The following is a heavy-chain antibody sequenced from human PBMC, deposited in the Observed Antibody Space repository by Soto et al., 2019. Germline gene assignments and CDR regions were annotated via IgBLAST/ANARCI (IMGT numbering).Heavy chain of an antibody. CDR1: GYTFTSYA. V-gene: IGHV1-3*01. Sequence: ASVKVSCKASGYTFTSYAMHWVRQAPGQRLEWMGLINAGNGNTKYSQKFQGRVTMTRDTSTSTVYMELSSLRSEDTAVYYCARPDILTGYPYYYGMDVWGQGTTVTVSS. CDR2: INAGNGNT. J-gene: IGHJ6*02. CDR3: ARPDILTGYPYYYGMDV. D-gene: IGHD3-9*01.